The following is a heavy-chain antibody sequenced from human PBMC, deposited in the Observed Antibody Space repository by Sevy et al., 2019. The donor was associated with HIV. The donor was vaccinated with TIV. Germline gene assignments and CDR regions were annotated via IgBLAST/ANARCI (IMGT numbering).Heavy chain of an antibody. Sequence: ASVKVSCKASGYTFTGYYMHWVRQAPGQGLEWMGRINPNSGGTNYAQKFQGRVTMTRDTSISPAYMELSRLRSDDTAGYYCARASGGSYANAFDIWGQGTMVTVSS. V-gene: IGHV1-2*06. D-gene: IGHD1-26*01. CDR2: INPNSGGT. CDR3: ARASGGSYANAFDI. J-gene: IGHJ3*02. CDR1: GYTFTGYY.